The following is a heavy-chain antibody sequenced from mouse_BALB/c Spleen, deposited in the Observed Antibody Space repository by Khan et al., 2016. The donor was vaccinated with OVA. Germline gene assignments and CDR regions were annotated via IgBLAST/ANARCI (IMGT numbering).Heavy chain of an antibody. J-gene: IGHJ3*01. CDR1: GYTFTSYT. D-gene: IGHD2-14*01. CDR3: VRDGAYHRNDGWFAY. Sequence: QVQLKQSGAELARPGASVKMSCKASGYTFTSYTIHWIKKRPGQGLEWIGYINPSNGYTNYNQKFKDKATLTTDKSSTTAYLQLSSLTSEDSAVYNCVRDGAYHRNDGWFAYWGQGTLVTVSA. V-gene: IGHV1-4*01. CDR2: INPSNGYT.